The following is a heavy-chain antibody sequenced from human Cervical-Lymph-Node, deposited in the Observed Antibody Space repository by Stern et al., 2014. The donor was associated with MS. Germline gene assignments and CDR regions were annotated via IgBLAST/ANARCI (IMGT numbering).Heavy chain of an antibody. CDR3: AKDGTKVL. D-gene: IGHD2-8*02. CDR2: ITWNSGNI. V-gene: IGHV3-9*01. CDR1: GFTFDDYA. Sequence: EVQLVESGGGLVQPGRSLRLSCAASGFTFDDYAMHWVRQPPGKGLEWVSGITWNSGNIGYADSVKGRFTISRDNAKNSLYLQMNSLRAEDTAVYYCAKDGTKVLWGQETLVTVSS. J-gene: IGHJ4*02.